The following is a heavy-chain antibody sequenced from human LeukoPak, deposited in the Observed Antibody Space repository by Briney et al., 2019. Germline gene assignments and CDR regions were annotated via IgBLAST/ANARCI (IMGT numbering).Heavy chain of an antibody. CDR2: ISPYNGNA. CDR1: GYTFTSYA. D-gene: IGHD3-10*01. CDR3: ARAHYYGSGSYYSGYYYGLDV. V-gene: IGHV1-18*01. J-gene: IGHJ6*02. Sequence: ASVKVSCKASGYTFTSYAISWVRQAPGQGLEWMGWISPYNGNANYAQKLQGRVTMTTDTSTSTAYMELRSLRSDDTAVYYCARAHYYGSGSYYSGYYYGLDVWGQGTTVTVSS.